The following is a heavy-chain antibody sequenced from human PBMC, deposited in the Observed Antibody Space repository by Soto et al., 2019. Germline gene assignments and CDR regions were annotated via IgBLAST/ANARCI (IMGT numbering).Heavy chain of an antibody. Sequence: QELLVESGGGGIQPGTALRLSCETSGFIFRSYGMHWVRQAPGKGLEWVAVVWYDGSNKEYGESVKGRFTICRDNSKNTLYLQMNNLRADDTAVYYCARVGYCTSTSSNCPFESWGQGTLVTVSS. CDR1: GFIFRSYG. D-gene: IGHD2-2*01. V-gene: IGHV3-33*03. CDR3: ARVGYCTSTSSNCPFES. J-gene: IGHJ4*02. CDR2: VWYDGSNK.